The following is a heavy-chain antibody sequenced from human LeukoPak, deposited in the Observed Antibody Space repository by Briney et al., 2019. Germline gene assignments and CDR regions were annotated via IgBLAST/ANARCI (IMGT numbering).Heavy chain of an antibody. J-gene: IGHJ4*02. Sequence: GGSLRLSCAASGFTFSKFGMHWVRQTPGKGLEWVALVWNDGSKNYYADSVKGRFTISRDNSKDTLYLLLNSLRAEDTAVYYCAKDWSLGYGCLDYWGQGSLVTVSS. CDR2: VWNDGSKN. CDR1: GFTFSKFG. D-gene: IGHD5-12*01. V-gene: IGHV3-33*06. CDR3: AKDWSLGYGCLDY.